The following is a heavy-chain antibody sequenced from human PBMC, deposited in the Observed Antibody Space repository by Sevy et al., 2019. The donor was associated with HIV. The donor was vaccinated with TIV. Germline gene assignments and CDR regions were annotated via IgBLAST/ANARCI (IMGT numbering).Heavy chain of an antibody. CDR2: ITFSSNYI. J-gene: IGHJ3*02. CDR1: GFSFSTYN. CDR3: ARSWEQQLHDAFDI. V-gene: IGHV3-21*01. D-gene: IGHD6-13*01. Sequence: GGSLRLSCAASGFSFSTYNMNWVRQAPGKGLEWVSSITFSSNYIYYADSVKGRITISRDNAKNSLYLLMNSLRAEDTAVYYCARSWEQQLHDAFDIWGQGTMVTVSS.